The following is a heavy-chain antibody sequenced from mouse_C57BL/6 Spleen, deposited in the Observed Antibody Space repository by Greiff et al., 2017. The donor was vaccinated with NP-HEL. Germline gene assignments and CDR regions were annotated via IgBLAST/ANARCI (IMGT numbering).Heavy chain of an antibody. J-gene: IGHJ3*01. Sequence: EVQGVESGGGLVQPGGSLSLSCAASGFTFTDYYMRWVRQPPGKALEWLGFIRNKANGYTTAYSASVKGRFTISRDNSQSILYLQMNALRAEDSATYYCARYGDYDYDDAAWFAYWGQGTLVTVSA. V-gene: IGHV7-3*01. CDR2: IRNKANGYTT. CDR1: GFTFTDYY. D-gene: IGHD2-4*01. CDR3: ARYGDYDYDDAAWFAY.